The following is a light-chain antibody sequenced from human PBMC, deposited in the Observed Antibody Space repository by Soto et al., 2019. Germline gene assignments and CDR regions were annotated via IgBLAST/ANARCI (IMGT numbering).Light chain of an antibody. CDR3: SSYTSGSTLV. V-gene: IGLV2-14*03. J-gene: IGLJ3*02. CDR2: EVS. CDR1: STDVGGYTY. Sequence: QSALTQPASVSRTPGQSITISCTRSSTDVGGYTYVSWYQQFPGKPPKLMIYEVSNRPSGVSNRFSGSKSGNTASLTISGLQAEDEADYYCSSYTSGSTLVFGGGTKLTVL.